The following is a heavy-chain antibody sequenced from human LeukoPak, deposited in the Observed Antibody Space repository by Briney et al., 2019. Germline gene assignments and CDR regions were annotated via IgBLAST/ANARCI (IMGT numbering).Heavy chain of an antibody. J-gene: IGHJ5*02. CDR3: ARRKGYVGWFDP. V-gene: IGHV4-38-2*02. CDR2: IFHSGST. Sequence: SETLSFTCTVSGYSISSGFYWGWIRPPPGKGLEWIGSIFHSGSTYYNPSLKSRVTISVDTSKNQFSLKLSSVTAADTAVYYCARRKGYVGWFDPWGQGTLVTVSS. CDR1: GYSISSGFY. D-gene: IGHD1-1*01.